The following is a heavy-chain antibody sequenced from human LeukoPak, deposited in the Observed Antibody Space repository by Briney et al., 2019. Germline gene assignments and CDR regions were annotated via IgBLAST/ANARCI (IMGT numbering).Heavy chain of an antibody. CDR3: AKDRNFGVVTAADY. Sequence: GGSLRLSCAASGFTFSSYDMHWVRQAPGKGLEWVAFIRYDGSNKYYADSVKGRFTISRDNSKNTLYLQMNSLRAEDTAVYYCAKDRNFGVVTAADYWGQGTLVTVSS. CDR1: GFTFSSYD. V-gene: IGHV3-30*02. D-gene: IGHD3-3*01. J-gene: IGHJ4*02. CDR2: IRYDGSNK.